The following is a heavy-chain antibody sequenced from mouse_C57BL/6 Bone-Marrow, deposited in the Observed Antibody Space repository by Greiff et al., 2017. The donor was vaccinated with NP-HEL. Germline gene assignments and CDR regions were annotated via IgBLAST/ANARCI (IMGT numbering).Heavy chain of an antibody. Sequence: EVHLVESGGGLVKPGGSLKLSCAASGFTFSSYAMSWVRQTPEKRLEWVATISDGGSYTYYPDNVKGRFTISRDNAKNNLYLQMSHLKSEDTAMYYCTRALFLYAMDYWGQRTSDPVS. CDR3: TRALFLYAMDY. CDR2: ISDGGSYT. D-gene: IGHD2-3*01. J-gene: IGHJ4*01. CDR1: GFTFSSYA. V-gene: IGHV5-4*01.